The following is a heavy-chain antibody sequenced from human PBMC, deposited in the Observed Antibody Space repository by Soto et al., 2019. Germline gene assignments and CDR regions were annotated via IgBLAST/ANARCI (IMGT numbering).Heavy chain of an antibody. J-gene: IGHJ5*02. Sequence: ESGGGLIQPGGSLRLSCAASGFTVSSNYMSWVRQAPGKGLEWVSVIYSGGSTYYADSVKGRFTISRDNSKNTLYLQMNSLRAEDTAVYYCAGGVYSYGYAFDPWGQGTLVTVSS. D-gene: IGHD5-18*01. V-gene: IGHV3-53*01. CDR3: AGGVYSYGYAFDP. CDR1: GFTVSSNY. CDR2: IYSGGST.